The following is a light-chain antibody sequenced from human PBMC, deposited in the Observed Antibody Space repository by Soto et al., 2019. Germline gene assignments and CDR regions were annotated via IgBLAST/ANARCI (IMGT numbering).Light chain of an antibody. CDR3: QEYESLPIT. CDR2: DAS. V-gene: IGKV1-33*01. CDR1: QDIGNY. Sequence: DIQMTQSPSSLSASVGDRVSITCQASQDIGNYLNWYQQIPGKAPKLLIFDASNLESGVPSRFSGSGSCTDFTFTTGTLQPADIAADYGQEYESLPITFGQGTRLES. J-gene: IGKJ5*01.